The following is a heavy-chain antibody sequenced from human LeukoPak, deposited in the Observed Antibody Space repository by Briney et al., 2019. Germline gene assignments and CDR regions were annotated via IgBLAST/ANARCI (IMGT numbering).Heavy chain of an antibody. V-gene: IGHV3-48*03. J-gene: IGHJ3*02. CDR2: ISSSGSII. Sequence: GGSVRLSCAASRFTFSSYEMNWVRQAPGKGLEWLSHISSSGSIIYYADSVKGRFTVSRDNAKNSLYLQMNSLRAEDTAVYYCARDRVSSGWYAFDIWGQGTMVTVSS. D-gene: IGHD6-19*01. CDR3: ARDRVSSGWYAFDI. CDR1: RFTFSSYE.